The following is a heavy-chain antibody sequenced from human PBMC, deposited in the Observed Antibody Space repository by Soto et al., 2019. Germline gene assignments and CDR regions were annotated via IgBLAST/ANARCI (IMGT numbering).Heavy chain of an antibody. CDR2: INHSGST. Sequence: QVQLQQWGAGLLKPSETLSLTCAVYGGSFSDYYWNWIRQPPGKGLEWIGEINHSGSTNYNPSLKSRVTISIDTTKNQFSLKLSSVTAADTAMYYCARSVAGNDYWGQGTLVTVSS. CDR1: GGSFSDYY. D-gene: IGHD6-19*01. V-gene: IGHV4-34*01. J-gene: IGHJ4*02. CDR3: ARSVAGNDY.